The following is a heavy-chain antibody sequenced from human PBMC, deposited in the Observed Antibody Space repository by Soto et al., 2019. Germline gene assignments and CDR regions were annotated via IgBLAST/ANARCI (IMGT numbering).Heavy chain of an antibody. CDR3: GRGRSGQLVVFY. CDR2: IGPASGDT. D-gene: IGHD3-10*01. V-gene: IGHV1-2*02. J-gene: IGHJ4*02. Sequence: ASVKVSCKASGYTFTGHYTHWVRQAPGQGPEWMGEIGPASGDTRYAQKFQGRVTMTRDTSITTVYMELNNLSPGDTAVYYCGRGRSGQLVVFYWGQGTPVTVSS. CDR1: GYTFTGHY.